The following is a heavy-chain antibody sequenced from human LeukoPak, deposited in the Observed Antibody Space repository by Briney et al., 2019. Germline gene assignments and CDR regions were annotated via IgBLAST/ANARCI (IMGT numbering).Heavy chain of an antibody. J-gene: IGHJ4*02. CDR1: GGSISSGSYY. CDR2: IYSSGST. CDR3: ARSYSDY. Sequence: SETLSLTCTVSGGSISSGSYYWRWIRQPAGKGLEWIGRIYSSGSTNYNPSLKSQVTISVDTSKNQFSLKLSSVTAADTAVYYCARSYSDYWGQGTLVTVSS. V-gene: IGHV4-61*02.